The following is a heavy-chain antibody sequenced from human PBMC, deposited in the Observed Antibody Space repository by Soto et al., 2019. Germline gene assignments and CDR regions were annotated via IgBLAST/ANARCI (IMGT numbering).Heavy chain of an antibody. J-gene: IGHJ4*02. CDR2: ISKDGSHK. D-gene: IGHD2-21*01. CDR3: ARDSTTVVIHYYFDY. V-gene: IGHV3-30-3*01. Sequence: QVQLVESGGGVFQPGRSLRISCAASGFTFSDFVMHWVRQAPGKGLEWVALISKDGSHKDYADSVKGRFTISRDNSKNTLYLQVNSLRVEDTAVYYCARDSTTVVIHYYFDYWGQGTLVTVSS. CDR1: GFTFSDFV.